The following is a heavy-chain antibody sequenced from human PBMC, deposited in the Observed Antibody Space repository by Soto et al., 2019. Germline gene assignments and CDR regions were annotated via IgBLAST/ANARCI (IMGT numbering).Heavy chain of an antibody. Sequence: QVQLVQSGAEVKKPGASVKVSCKASGYTFTSYDINWVRQATGQRLEWMGWMNPNSGNTGYAQKFQGRVTMTRNTSIRTAYMELSSLRSEDTAVYYCARGINYYDSGDDAFDIWGQGTMVTVSS. CDR1: GYTFTSYD. D-gene: IGHD3-10*01. CDR2: MNPNSGNT. J-gene: IGHJ3*02. V-gene: IGHV1-8*01. CDR3: ARGINYYDSGDDAFDI.